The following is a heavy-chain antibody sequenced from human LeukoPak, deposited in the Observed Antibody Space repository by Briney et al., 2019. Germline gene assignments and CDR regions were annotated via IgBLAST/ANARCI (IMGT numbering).Heavy chain of an antibody. CDR3: ASASSSGWTTDAFDI. CDR1: GGTFSSYA. V-gene: IGHV1-69*13. CDR2: IIPIFGTA. J-gene: IGHJ3*02. Sequence: SVKVSCKASGGTFSSYAISWVRQAPGQGLEWMGGIIPIFGTADYAQKFQGRVTITADESTSTAYMELSSLRSEDTAVYYCASASSSGWTTDAFDIWGQGTMVTVSS. D-gene: IGHD6-19*01.